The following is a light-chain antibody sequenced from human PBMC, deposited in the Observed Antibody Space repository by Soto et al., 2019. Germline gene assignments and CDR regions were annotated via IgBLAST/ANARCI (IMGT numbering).Light chain of an antibody. V-gene: IGKV3-15*01. CDR1: QSVSN. Sequence: IVMTQSPATLSVSPGERATLSCRASQSVSNLAWYQQKPGQAPRLLIYGASTRATEIPARFSGSGSGTEFTLTISSLQSEDFAVYYCQQFNTWPRTFGQGTKVEIK. J-gene: IGKJ1*01. CDR3: QQFNTWPRT. CDR2: GAS.